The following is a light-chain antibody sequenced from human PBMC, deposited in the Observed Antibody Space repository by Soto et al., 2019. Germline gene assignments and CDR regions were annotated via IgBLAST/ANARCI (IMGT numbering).Light chain of an antibody. CDR3: MQALQTPLT. CDR2: LVS. V-gene: IGKV2-28*01. J-gene: IGKJ4*01. Sequence: DIVMTQSPFSLPVTPREPASISCRSSQSLLHSNGNTYLDWYLQKPGQSPQLLIYLVSDRASGVPGRFSGSGSGTDFRLNISRVEAEDAGVYYCMQALQTPLTFGGGTKVDIK. CDR1: QSLLHSNGNTY.